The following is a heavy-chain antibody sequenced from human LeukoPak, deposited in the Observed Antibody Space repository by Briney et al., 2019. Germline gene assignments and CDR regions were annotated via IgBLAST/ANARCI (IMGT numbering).Heavy chain of an antibody. CDR2: IYYSGST. Sequence: SETLSLTCTVSGGSISSYYWSWIRQPPGRGLEWIGYIYYSGSTNYNPSLKSRVTISVDTSKNQFSLKLSSVTAADTAVYHCARDRGPYDSSGYLGYWGQGTLVTVSS. CDR3: ARDRGPYDSSGYLGY. D-gene: IGHD3-22*01. J-gene: IGHJ4*02. V-gene: IGHV4-59*01. CDR1: GGSISSYY.